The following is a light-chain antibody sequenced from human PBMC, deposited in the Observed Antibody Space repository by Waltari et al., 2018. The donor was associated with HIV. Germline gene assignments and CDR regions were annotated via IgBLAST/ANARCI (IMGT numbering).Light chain of an antibody. V-gene: IGKV3-20*01. CDR3: QQYGSSLVT. J-gene: IGKJ2*01. Sequence: EIVFTQSPGTLSFSTGERATLSCRASQSVTKTYLAWYQQKPGLPPRLLIYAASSRATGIADRFSGSGSGTDFTLTISRLEPEDFAVYYCQQYGSSLVTFGQGTKLEIK. CDR1: QSVTKTY. CDR2: AAS.